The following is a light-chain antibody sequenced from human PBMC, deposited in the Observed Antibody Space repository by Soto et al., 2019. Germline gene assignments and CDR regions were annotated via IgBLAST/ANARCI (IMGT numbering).Light chain of an antibody. CDR1: SSDVGGYNY. Sequence: QSALTQPASVSGSPGQSITISCTGTSSDVGGYNYVSWYQQRPGKAPKLMIYDVSNRPSGVSNRFSGSNAGNTASLTISGLQAEDEADYYCSSYSSSSTLLYVFGTGTKLTVL. CDR3: SSYSSSSTLLYV. CDR2: DVS. J-gene: IGLJ1*01. V-gene: IGLV2-14*01.